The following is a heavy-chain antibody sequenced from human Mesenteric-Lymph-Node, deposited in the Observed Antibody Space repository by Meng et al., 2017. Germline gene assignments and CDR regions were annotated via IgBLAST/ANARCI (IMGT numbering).Heavy chain of an antibody. Sequence: GGSLRLSCAASGFTFSSYAMSRVRQAPGKGLEWVSAISGSGGSTYYADSVKGRFTISRDNSKNTLYLQMNSLRAEDTAVYYCARDLDAVGATDYWGQGTLVTVSS. CDR1: GFTFSSYA. D-gene: IGHD1-26*01. V-gene: IGHV3-23*01. CDR3: ARDLDAVGATDY. J-gene: IGHJ4*02. CDR2: ISGSGGST.